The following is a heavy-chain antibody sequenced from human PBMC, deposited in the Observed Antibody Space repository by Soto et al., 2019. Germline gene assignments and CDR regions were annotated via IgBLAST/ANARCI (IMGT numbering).Heavy chain of an antibody. D-gene: IGHD6-13*01. V-gene: IGHV3-30*18. CDR1: GFTFSSYG. CDR3: AKEGVAAATQTYYFDY. J-gene: IGHJ4*02. Sequence: PGGSLRLSCAASGFTFSSYGMHWVRQAPGKGLGWVAVISYDGSNKYYADSVKCRFTISRDNSKNTLYLQMNSLRAEDTAVYYCAKEGVAAATQTYYFDYWGRGTLVTVSS. CDR2: ISYDGSNK.